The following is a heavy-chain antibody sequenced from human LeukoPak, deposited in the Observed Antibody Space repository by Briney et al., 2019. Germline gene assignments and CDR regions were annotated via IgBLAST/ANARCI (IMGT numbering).Heavy chain of an antibody. J-gene: IGHJ3*02. V-gene: IGHV3-23*01. D-gene: IGHD3-10*01. Sequence: GGSLRLSCSASGFTFSSYAMSWVRQAPGKGLEWVSAISGSGGSTYYADSVKGRFTISRDNSKNTLYLQMNSLRAEDTAVYYCAKRMVRGLSAFDIWGQGTMVTVSS. CDR1: GFTFSSYA. CDR2: ISGSGGST. CDR3: AKRMVRGLSAFDI.